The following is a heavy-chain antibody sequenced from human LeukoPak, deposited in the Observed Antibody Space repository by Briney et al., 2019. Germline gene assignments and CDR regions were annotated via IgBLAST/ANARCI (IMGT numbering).Heavy chain of an antibody. CDR3: ARGFSYDTIFGYSYYFDY. Sequence: PSETLSLTCTVSGGSISSYYWSWIRQPPGKGLEWIGYIYYSGSTNYNPSLKSRVTISVDTSKNQFSLKLSSVTAADTAVYYCARGFSYDTIFGYSYYFDYWGQGTLVTVSS. D-gene: IGHD3-22*01. CDR2: IYYSGST. J-gene: IGHJ4*02. CDR1: GGSISSYY. V-gene: IGHV4-59*01.